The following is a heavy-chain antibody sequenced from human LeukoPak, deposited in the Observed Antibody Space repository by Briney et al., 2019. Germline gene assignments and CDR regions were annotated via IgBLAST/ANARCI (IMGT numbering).Heavy chain of an antibody. Sequence: GGSLRLSCAASGFTFSSYSMNWVRQAPGKGLEWVSSISSSSSYIYYADSVKGRFTISRDNAKNSLYLQMNSLRAEDTAVYYCARPIAYYDILTGYPINYMDVWGKGTTVTVSS. J-gene: IGHJ6*03. V-gene: IGHV3-21*01. CDR2: ISSSSSYI. CDR1: GFTFSSYS. CDR3: ARPIAYYDILTGYPINYMDV. D-gene: IGHD3-9*01.